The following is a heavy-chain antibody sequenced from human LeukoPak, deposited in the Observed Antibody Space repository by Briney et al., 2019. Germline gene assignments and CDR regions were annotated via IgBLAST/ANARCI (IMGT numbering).Heavy chain of an antibody. CDR3: ARDRAHNWNYVHFYY. CDR2: ISAYNGNT. Sequence: ASVKVSCKASGYTFTSYGISWVRQAPGQGREWMGWISAYNGNTNYAQKLQGRVTMTTDTSTSTAYMELRSLTSDHTAVYYCARDRAHNWNYVHFYYWGQGTLLTVSS. J-gene: IGHJ4*02. D-gene: IGHD1-7*01. V-gene: IGHV1-18*01. CDR1: GYTFTSYG.